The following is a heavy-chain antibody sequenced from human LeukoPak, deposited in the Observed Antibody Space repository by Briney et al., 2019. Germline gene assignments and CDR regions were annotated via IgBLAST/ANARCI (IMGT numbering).Heavy chain of an antibody. J-gene: IGHJ4*02. D-gene: IGHD2-15*01. CDR2: ISAYNGNT. CDR3: ARDATRYCSGGSCYSDY. Sequence: GASVKVSCKASGYTFTSYGISWVRQAPGQGLEWMGWISAYNGNTNYAQKLQGRVTMTTDTSTSTAYMELRSLRSDDTAVYYCARDATRYCSGGSCYSDYWGQGTLVTVSS. V-gene: IGHV1-18*01. CDR1: GYTFTSYG.